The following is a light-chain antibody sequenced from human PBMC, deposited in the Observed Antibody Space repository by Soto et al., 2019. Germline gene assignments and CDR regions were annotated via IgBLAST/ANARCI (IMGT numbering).Light chain of an antibody. V-gene: IGKV3-20*01. Sequence: EIVLTQSPGTLSLSAGERATLSCRASQSVASNYLAWYQQKPGQSPRLLIYGASSRATDIPDRFSGSGSGTDFTLTIRSLEREDFAVYYCQQYGISPPYTFGQGTKLEI. CDR2: GAS. J-gene: IGKJ2*01. CDR3: QQYGISPPYT. CDR1: QSVASNY.